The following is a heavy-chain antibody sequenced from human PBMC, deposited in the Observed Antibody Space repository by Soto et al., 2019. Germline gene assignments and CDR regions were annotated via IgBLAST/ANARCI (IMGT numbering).Heavy chain of an antibody. CDR1: GDSVSSNSAA. Sequence: SQTLSLTCAISGDSVSSNSAAWNWIRQSPSRGLEWLGRTYYRSKWYNDYAVSVKSRITINPDTSKNQFSLQLNSVTPEDTAVYYCARGQQGAYGYLYYYYGMDVWGQGTTVTVS. CDR3: ARGQQGAYGYLYYYYGMDV. D-gene: IGHD5-18*01. V-gene: IGHV6-1*01. CDR2: TYYRSKWYN. J-gene: IGHJ6*02.